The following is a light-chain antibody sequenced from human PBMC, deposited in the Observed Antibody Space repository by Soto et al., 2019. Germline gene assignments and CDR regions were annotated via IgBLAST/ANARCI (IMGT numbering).Light chain of an antibody. CDR3: QQYGSSPRT. CDR1: QSVSSSY. Sequence: EIVLTQSPGTLSLSPGERATLSCRASQSVSSSYLAWYQQKPGQAPRLLIYGASSRATGIPDRFSGSGSGTDFTLTISRLEPKDFAGYYCQQYGSSPRTFGQGTKVDIK. V-gene: IGKV3-20*01. J-gene: IGKJ1*01. CDR2: GAS.